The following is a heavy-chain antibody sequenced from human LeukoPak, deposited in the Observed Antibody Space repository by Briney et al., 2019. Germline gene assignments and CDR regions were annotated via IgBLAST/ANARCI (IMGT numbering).Heavy chain of an antibody. CDR1: GFTFSSYA. Sequence: GGSLRLSCAASGFTFSSYAMSWVRQAPGKGLEWVSAISGSGGSTYYADSVKGRFTISRDNSKNTLYLQNSPRAEDTAVYYCAKDLQTDGYSYGNDDYWGQGTLVTVSS. CDR2: ISGSGGST. CDR3: AKDLQTDGYSYGNDDY. V-gene: IGHV3-23*01. J-gene: IGHJ4*02. D-gene: IGHD5-18*01.